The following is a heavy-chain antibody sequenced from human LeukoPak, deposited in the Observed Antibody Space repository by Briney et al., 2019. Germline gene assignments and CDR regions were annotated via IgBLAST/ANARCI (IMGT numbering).Heavy chain of an antibody. Sequence: GESLKISCKGSGYSFTSYWIGWVRQMPGKGLEWMGIIYPGDSDTRYSPPFQGQVTISADKSISTAYLQWSSLKASDTAMYYCARQGRDYGDPHQFDYWGQGTLVTVSS. CDR2: IYPGDSDT. CDR3: ARQGRDYGDPHQFDY. V-gene: IGHV5-51*01. CDR1: GYSFTSYW. J-gene: IGHJ4*02. D-gene: IGHD4-17*01.